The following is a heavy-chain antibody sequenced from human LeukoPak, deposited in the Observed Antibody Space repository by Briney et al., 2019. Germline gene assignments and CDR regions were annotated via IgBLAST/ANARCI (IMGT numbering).Heavy chain of an antibody. V-gene: IGHV4-34*01. CDR2: INHSGST. CDR3: ARGGYYYDSSGYYYFDY. CDR1: GGSFSGYY. Sequence: SETLSLTCAGYGGSFSGYYWSWIRQPPGKGLEWIGEINHSGSTNYNPSLKSRVTISVDTSKNQFSLKLSSVTAADTAVYYCARGGYYYDSSGYYYFDYWGQGTLVTVSS. J-gene: IGHJ4*02. D-gene: IGHD3-22*01.